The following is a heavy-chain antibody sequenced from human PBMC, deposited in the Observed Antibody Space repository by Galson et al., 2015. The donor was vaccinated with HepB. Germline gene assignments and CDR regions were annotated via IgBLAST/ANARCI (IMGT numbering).Heavy chain of an antibody. CDR1: GGSLNINA. Sequence: SVKVSCKAPGGSLNINAFTWLRQAPGHGLERMGRIIPILGITNYAQHFQGRVAITADKSTSTVYMDLRSLTSEDTAVYYCARDARRYSYGSGTFPYRFDFWGQGALVAVPS. CDR2: IIPILGIT. D-gene: IGHD3-10*01. V-gene: IGHV1-69*04. J-gene: IGHJ4*02. CDR3: ARDARRYSYGSGTFPYRFDF.